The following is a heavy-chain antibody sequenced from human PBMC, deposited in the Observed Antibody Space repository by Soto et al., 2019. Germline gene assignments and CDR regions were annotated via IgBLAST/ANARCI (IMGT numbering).Heavy chain of an antibody. J-gene: IGHJ5*02. Sequence: QVQLQESGPGLVKPSGTLSLTCAVSGDSVSSPYYWCWVRQSPGKGLEWIGEVFHTGTTSYNPSLRSRVTISMDKSINRFSLDLSSVTAADTAVYYCARSAGWYAIHAWGPGTLV. V-gene: IGHV4-4*02. CDR2: VFHTGTT. D-gene: IGHD6-19*01. CDR1: GDSVSSPYY. CDR3: ARSAGWYAIHA.